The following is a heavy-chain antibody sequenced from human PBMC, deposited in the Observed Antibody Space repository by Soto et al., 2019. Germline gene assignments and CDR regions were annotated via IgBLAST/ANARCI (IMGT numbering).Heavy chain of an antibody. CDR1: GFSLSKARMG. Sequence: QVTLKESGPVLVKPTETLTLTCTVSGFSLSKARMGVSWIRQPPGKALEWLAHIFWNDERPYNTSLKSRLTPPXXXSXCQVVLTMTNVDPVDTGTYFCARALREGLPIYYFDSWGQGTLVTVSS. J-gene: IGHJ4*02. CDR2: IFWNDER. CDR3: ARALREGLPIYYFDS. V-gene: IGHV2-26*01. D-gene: IGHD1-26*01.